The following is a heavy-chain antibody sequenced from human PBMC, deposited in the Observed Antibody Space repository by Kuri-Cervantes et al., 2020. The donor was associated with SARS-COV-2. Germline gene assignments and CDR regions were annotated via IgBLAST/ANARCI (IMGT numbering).Heavy chain of an antibody. CDR1: GGSISSSSYY. D-gene: IGHD3-3*01. J-gene: IGHJ4*02. Sequence: GSLRLSCTVSGGSISSSSYYWGWIRQPPGKGLEWIGSIYYSGSTYYNPSLKSRVTISVDTSKNQFSLKLSSVTAADTAVYYCARWPSRSGSIDYWGQGTLVTVSS. CDR2: IYYSGST. V-gene: IGHV4-39*07. CDR3: ARWPSRSGSIDY.